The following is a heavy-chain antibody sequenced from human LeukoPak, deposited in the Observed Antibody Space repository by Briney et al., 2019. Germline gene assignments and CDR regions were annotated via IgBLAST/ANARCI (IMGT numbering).Heavy chain of an antibody. CDR3: ARPGRRGDTLTRGPDYYSAMDV. CDR2: ISYDGTKK. V-gene: IGHV3-30-3*01. Sequence: PGGSLRLSCAASGFTFRSYAMHWVRQAPGRGLEWVALISYDGTKKYYADPVKGRFTMSRDNSKNTLNLQMSSLRAEDTAVYYCARPGRRGDTLTRGPDYYSAMDVWGRGTPVTVSS. CDR1: GFTFRSYA. J-gene: IGHJ6*01. D-gene: IGHD3-9*01.